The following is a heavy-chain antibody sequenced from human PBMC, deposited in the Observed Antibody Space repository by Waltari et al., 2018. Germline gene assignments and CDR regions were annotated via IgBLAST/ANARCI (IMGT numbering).Heavy chain of an antibody. CDR2: IYGSGSST. D-gene: IGHD5-18*01. CDR1: GGSISSSY. CDR3: ARWHSGYSLFDY. J-gene: IGHJ4*02. V-gene: IGHV4-59*12. Sequence: QLQPQESGPGLVKPPETLSLTCAVSGGSISSSYWSWIRQPPGKGLEWIGYIYGSGSSTNYNPSLKSRVTLSVDTSKNQFSLKLSSVTAADTAVYYCARWHSGYSLFDYWGQGVLVTVSS.